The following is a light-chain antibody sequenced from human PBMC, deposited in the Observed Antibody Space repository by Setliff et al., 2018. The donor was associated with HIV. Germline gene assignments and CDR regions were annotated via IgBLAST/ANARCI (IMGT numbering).Light chain of an antibody. CDR2: EVR. V-gene: IGLV2-14*01. Sequence: QSVLTQPASVSGSPGQSITISCTGTGSDVGGYSYVSWYQQHPGKAPKLIIYEVRNRPSGISNRFSGSKSGNTASLTISGLQAEDEADYYCSSYASSNTLPFGTGTKVPS. CDR1: GSDVGGYSY. CDR3: SSYASSNTLP. J-gene: IGLJ1*01.